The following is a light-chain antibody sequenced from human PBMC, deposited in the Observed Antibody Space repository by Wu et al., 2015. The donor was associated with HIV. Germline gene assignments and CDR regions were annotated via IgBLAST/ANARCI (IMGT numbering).Light chain of an antibody. J-gene: IGKJ2*03. Sequence: DIQMTQSPSALSASVGDRVTITCRASQDIRDRLVWYQQKPGKAPRLLLSAASRLESGVPSRFSGSGSGTDYTLTISSLQPEDFAIYFCQQYYSTPMYSSGQGTKLEIK. CDR2: AAS. CDR3: QQYYSTPMYS. V-gene: IGKV1-NL1*01. CDR1: QDIRDR.